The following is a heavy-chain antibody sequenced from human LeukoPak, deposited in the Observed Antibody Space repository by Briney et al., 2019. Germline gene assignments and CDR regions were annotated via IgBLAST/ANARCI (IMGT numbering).Heavy chain of an antibody. CDR2: ISWNSGSI. CDR1: GFTFDDYA. V-gene: IGHV3-9*01. CDR3: ASLWFGELSVSNANFDY. J-gene: IGHJ4*02. Sequence: PGGSLRLSCAASGFTFDDYAMPWVRQAPGKGLEWVSGISWNSGSIVYADSVKGRFTISRDNAKNSLYLQMNSLRAEDTAVYYCASLWFGELSVSNANFDYWGQGTLVTVSS. D-gene: IGHD3-10*01.